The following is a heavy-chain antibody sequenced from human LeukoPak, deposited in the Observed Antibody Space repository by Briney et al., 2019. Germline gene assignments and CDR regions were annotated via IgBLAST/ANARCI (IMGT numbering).Heavy chain of an antibody. CDR2: ISHSGNT. V-gene: IGHV4-59*08. D-gene: IGHD6-19*01. Sequence: SETLSLTCTVSGGSISTYYWSWIRQPPGKGLEWIGFISHSGNTNYNPSLRSRVTISVDTSKNQFSLKLSSVTAADTAVYCCASGYSSPLWGQGTLVTVSS. CDR3: ASGYSSPL. CDR1: GGSISTYY. J-gene: IGHJ4*02.